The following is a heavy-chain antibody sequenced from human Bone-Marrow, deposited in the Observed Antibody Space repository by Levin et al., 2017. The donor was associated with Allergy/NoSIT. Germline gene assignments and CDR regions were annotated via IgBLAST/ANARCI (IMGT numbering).Heavy chain of an antibody. CDR1: GFTFSSYA. V-gene: IGHV3-23*01. Sequence: GASVKVSCAASGFTFSSYAMSWVRQAPGKGLEWVSAMSGSGVSTHYADSVKGRFTISRDNSKNTLYLQMNSLRAEDTAVYYCAKDLRQGYSSGSYYFDYWGQGTLVTVSS. D-gene: IGHD5-18*01. CDR2: MSGSGVST. J-gene: IGHJ4*02. CDR3: AKDLRQGYSSGSYYFDY.